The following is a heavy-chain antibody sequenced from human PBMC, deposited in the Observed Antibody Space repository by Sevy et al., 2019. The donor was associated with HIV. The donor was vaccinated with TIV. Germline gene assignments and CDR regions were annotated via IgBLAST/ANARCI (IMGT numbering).Heavy chain of an antibody. D-gene: IGHD3-22*01. CDR1: GLSVSDNY. J-gene: IGHJ6*02. Sequence: GGSLRLSCAASGLSVSDNYMNWVRQAPGKGLELVSVIYSDGRTYYADSVKGRFTISRDNSKNTLYLHMNNLRPEDTAVYYCARDRYYDASGYSYYYYGMDVWGQGTTVTVSS. V-gene: IGHV3-66*01. CDR3: ARDRYYDASGYSYYYYGMDV. CDR2: IYSDGRT.